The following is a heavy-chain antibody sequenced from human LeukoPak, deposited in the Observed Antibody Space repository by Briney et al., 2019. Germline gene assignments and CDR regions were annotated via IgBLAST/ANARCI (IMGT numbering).Heavy chain of an antibody. CDR3: ARDSALYSSGWLFDY. J-gene: IGHJ4*02. CDR2: IYTSGST. D-gene: IGHD6-19*01. Sequence: PSETLSLTCTVSGGSISSGSYYWSWIRQPAGKGLEWTGRIYTSGSTNYNPSLKSRVTISVDTSKNQFSLKLSSVTAADTAVYYCARDSALYSSGWLFDYWGQGTLVTVSS. V-gene: IGHV4-61*02. CDR1: GGSISSGSYY.